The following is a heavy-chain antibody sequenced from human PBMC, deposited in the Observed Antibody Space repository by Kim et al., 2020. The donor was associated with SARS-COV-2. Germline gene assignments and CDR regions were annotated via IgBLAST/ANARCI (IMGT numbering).Heavy chain of an antibody. CDR1: GFTFSSYA. CDR3: AKQMFGTVTINNFDY. J-gene: IGHJ4*02. CDR2: ISGSGGST. V-gene: IGHV3-23*01. D-gene: IGHD4-4*01. Sequence: GGSLRLSCAASGFTFSSYAMSWVRQAPGKGLEWVSAISGSGGSTYYADSVKGRFTISRDNSKNTLYLQMNSLRAEDTAVYYCAKQMFGTVTINNFDYWGQGTLVTVSS.